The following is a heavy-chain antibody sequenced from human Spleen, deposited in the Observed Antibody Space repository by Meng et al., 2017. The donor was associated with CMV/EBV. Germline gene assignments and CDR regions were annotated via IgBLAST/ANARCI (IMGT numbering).Heavy chain of an antibody. CDR3: ARERMRELPYYFDS. CDR1: GGSISSGDYY. CDR2: IYYSGST. D-gene: IGHD1-26*01. Sequence: SGGSISSGDYYWSWIRQPPGKGLEWIGYIYYSGSTFYNPSLKSRLTISLNTSKNQFSLRLSSVTAADTAVYYCARERMRELPYYFDSWGQGTLVTVSS. V-gene: IGHV4-30-4*08. J-gene: IGHJ4*02.